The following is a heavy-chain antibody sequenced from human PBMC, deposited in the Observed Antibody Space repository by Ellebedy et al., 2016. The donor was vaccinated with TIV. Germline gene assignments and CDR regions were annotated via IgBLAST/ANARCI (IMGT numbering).Heavy chain of an antibody. CDR2: FDPEDGET. V-gene: IGHV1-24*01. CDR1: GYTLTVLS. Sequence: AASVKVSCKVFGYTLTVLSIHWVRQAPGKGLEWMGGFDPEDGETIYAQKFQGRVTMTEDTSTDTAYMELSSLRSEDTAVYYCAVTMIVVGGDAFDIWGQGTLVTVSS. J-gene: IGHJ3*02. CDR3: AVTMIVVGGDAFDI. D-gene: IGHD3-22*01.